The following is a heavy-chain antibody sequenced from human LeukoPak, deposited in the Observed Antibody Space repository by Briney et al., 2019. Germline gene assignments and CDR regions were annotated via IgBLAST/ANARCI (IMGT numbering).Heavy chain of an antibody. J-gene: IGHJ4*02. CDR2: IKSKSGGGST. CDR3: TATNDYYDSSGDYYNLNFDY. D-gene: IGHD3-22*01. V-gene: IGHV3-15*01. CDR1: GVTFSNDW. Sequence: GGSLRLSCAASGVTFSNDWMSWVRQAPGEGLEWVGRIKSKSGGGSTEYAAPGEGRFTISRDASTNTLYLQMNSLKPEATAVYYYTATNDYYDSSGDYYNLNFDYWGQGTLVTVSS.